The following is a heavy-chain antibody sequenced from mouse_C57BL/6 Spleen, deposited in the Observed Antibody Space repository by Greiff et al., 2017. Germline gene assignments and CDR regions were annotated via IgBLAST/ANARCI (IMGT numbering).Heavy chain of an antibody. CDR1: GFTFSSYA. V-gene: IGHV5-4*01. J-gene: IGHJ4*01. CDR2: ISDGGSYT. Sequence: EVTLVESGGGLVKPGGSLKLSCAASGFTFSSYAMSWVRQTPEKRLEWVATISDGGSYTYYPDNVKGRFTLSRDNAKNNLYLQMSHLKSEDTAMYYCARDRRECYAMDYWGQGTSVTVSS. CDR3: ARDRRECYAMDY.